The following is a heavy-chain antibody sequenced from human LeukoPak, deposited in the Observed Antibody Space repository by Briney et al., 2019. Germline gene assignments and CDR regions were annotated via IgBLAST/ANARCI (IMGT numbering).Heavy chain of an antibody. CDR2: ISGSGGTT. CDR1: GFTFSNYA. Sequence: GGSLRLSCATSGFTFSNYAVSWVRQAPGKGLEWVSSISGSGGTTYYADSVKGRFTISRDNSKNTLYLQMNSLRAEDTAVYYCAKDPYRASSGLVDYWGQGALVTVSS. CDR3: AKDPYRASSGLVDY. D-gene: IGHD5-12*01. J-gene: IGHJ4*02. V-gene: IGHV3-23*01.